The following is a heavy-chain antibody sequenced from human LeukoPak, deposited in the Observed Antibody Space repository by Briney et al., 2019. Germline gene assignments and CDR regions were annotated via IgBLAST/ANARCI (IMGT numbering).Heavy chain of an antibody. Sequence: DSVKVSCKAFGYSLTNYYVHWARQAPGQGLEWMGEINPSGGSTSYAQKFQGRITVTRDTYTNTVYMDLSSLRSEDTATYYCARGAPTTRIGAGRFDYWGQGSLLTVAS. CDR3: ARGAPTTRIGAGRFDY. CDR1: GYSLTNYY. V-gene: IGHV1-46*01. J-gene: IGHJ4*02. D-gene: IGHD5-12*01. CDR2: INPSGGST.